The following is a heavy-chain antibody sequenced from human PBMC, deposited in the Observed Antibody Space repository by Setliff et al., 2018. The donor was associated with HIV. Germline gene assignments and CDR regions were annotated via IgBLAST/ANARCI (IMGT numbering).Heavy chain of an antibody. D-gene: IGHD3-3*01. Sequence: SETLSLTCSVSGGSISSNKYYWSWIRQPPGKGLEWIGYIYYSGSTNYNPSLKSRVTISVDTSKNQFSLKLSSVTAADTAVYYCARSEGIAWFDPWGQGTLVTVSS. CDR1: GGSISSNKYY. CDR2: IYYSGST. V-gene: IGHV4-61*01. CDR3: ARSEGIAWFDP. J-gene: IGHJ5*02.